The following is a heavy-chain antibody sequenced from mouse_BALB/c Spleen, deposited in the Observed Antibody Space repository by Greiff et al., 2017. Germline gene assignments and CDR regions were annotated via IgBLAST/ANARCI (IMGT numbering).Heavy chain of an antibody. D-gene: IGHD2-1*01. Sequence: EVQLQQSGPELVKPGASVKMSCKASGYTFTSYVMHWVKQKPGQGLEWIGYINPYNDGTKYNEKFKGKATLTSDKSSSTAYMELSSLTSEDSAVYYCARKIYGNRPSSYWYFDVWGAGTTVTVSS. CDR1: GYTFTSYV. J-gene: IGHJ1*01. CDR2: INPYNDGT. V-gene: IGHV1-14*01. CDR3: ARKIYGNRPSSYWYFDV.